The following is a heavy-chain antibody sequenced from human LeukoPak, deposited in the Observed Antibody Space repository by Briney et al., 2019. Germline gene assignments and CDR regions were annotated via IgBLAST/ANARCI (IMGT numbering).Heavy chain of an antibody. V-gene: IGHV4-31*03. J-gene: IGHJ5*02. CDR3: ARTLYGDYVAFWFDP. D-gene: IGHD4-17*01. CDR2: IYYSGIT. Sequence: SETLSLTCTVSGGSISNDGYYWSWIRQHPGKGLEWIGYIYYSGITYYNPSLKSRVTISVDTSKNQFSLKLSSVTAADTAVYYCARTLYGDYVAFWFDPWGQGTLVTVSS. CDR1: GGSISNDGYY.